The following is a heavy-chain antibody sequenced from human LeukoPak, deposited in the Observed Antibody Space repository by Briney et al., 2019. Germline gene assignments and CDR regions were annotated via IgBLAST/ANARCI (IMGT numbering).Heavy chain of an antibody. D-gene: IGHD3-22*01. V-gene: IGHV3-74*01. CDR1: GFTFSSHW. Sequence: RGGSLRLSCAASGFTFSSHWMHWVRQAPGKGLVWVSRINSVGSTTSYADSVKGRFTISRDNAKNTLYLQMNSLRAEDTAVYYCARVMYYYHSSGSIAVYYFDYWGQGTLVTVSS. J-gene: IGHJ4*02. CDR2: INSVGSTT. CDR3: ARVMYYYHSSGSIAVYYFDY.